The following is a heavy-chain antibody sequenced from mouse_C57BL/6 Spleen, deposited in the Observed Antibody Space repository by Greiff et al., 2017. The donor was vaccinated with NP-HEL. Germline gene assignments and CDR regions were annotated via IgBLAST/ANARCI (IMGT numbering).Heavy chain of an antibody. J-gene: IGHJ4*01. CDR3: ARSGYYGSSVYYYAMDY. CDR2: IYPGSGST. CDR1: GYTFTSYW. D-gene: IGHD1-1*01. V-gene: IGHV1-55*01. Sequence: QVQLQQPGAELVKPGASVKMSCKASGYTFTSYWITWVKQRPGQGLEWIGDIYPGSGSTNYNEKFKSKATLTVDTSSSTAYMQLSSLTSEDSAVYYCARSGYYGSSVYYYAMDYWGQGTSVTVSS.